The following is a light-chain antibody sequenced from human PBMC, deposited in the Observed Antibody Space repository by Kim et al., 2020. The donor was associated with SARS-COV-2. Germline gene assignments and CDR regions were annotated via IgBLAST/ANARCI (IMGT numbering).Light chain of an antibody. CDR2: AAS. V-gene: IGKV1-39*01. Sequence: SASVEDRVTITGRASQSCSSYLKWYHQRPGKAPKLLIYAASSLQSGVPSRFSGSGSGTDFTLTCSSLQPEDFATYYCQQSYSTLSIGQGTRLEI. CDR1: QSCSSY. J-gene: IGKJ5*01. CDR3: QQSYSTLS.